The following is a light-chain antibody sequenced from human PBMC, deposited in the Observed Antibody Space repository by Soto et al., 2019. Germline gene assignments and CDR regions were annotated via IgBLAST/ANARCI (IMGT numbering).Light chain of an antibody. CDR2: GTG. CDR1: QSVSSSY. V-gene: IGKV3-20*01. Sequence: EFVLTQSPGTLSLSPGQRATLSCRASQSVSSSYLAWYQHKCGQAPRLLMFGTGSRATGIPDRFRGTGSGTDFTLIVNKLEPEDFAVYYCQQYSSTPHTFGQGTKV. J-gene: IGKJ2*01. CDR3: QQYSSTPHT.